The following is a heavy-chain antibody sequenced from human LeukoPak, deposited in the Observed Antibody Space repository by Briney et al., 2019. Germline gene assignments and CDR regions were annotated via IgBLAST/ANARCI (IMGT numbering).Heavy chain of an antibody. CDR1: GGSISSNN. CDR2: ISSSSSYI. D-gene: IGHD5-24*01. J-gene: IGHJ4*02. Sequence: PSETLSLTCAVSGGSISSNNWWSWVRQAPGKGLEWVSSISSSSSYIYYADSVKGRFTISRDNAKNSLYLQMNSLRAEDTAVYYCARVSIRDASAWGQGTLVTVSS. CDR3: ARVSIRDASA. V-gene: IGHV3-21*01.